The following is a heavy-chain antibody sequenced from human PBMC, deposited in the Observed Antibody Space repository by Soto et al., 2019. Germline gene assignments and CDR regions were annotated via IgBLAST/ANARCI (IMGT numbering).Heavy chain of an antibody. D-gene: IGHD3-10*01. J-gene: IGHJ4*02. CDR1: GCTFRTYA. Sequence: PGGSLRLSCAASGCTFRTYAMNWVRQAPGKGLEYVSTISGSGGSTYYADSVEGRFTISRDNSKNTLFLQMNSLRAEDTAVYYCATEGEFDYWGQGTLVTVSS. CDR3: ATEGEFDY. CDR2: ISGSGGST. V-gene: IGHV3-23*01.